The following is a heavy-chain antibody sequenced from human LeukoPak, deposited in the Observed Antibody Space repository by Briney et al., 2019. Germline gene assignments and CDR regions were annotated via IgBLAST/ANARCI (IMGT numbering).Heavy chain of an antibody. Sequence: GESLNISCQGPGYSFTSYWVAWLRQMPGKGLAWMGIIYPPDSDTRYSPSFQGQVTISADKSISTAYLQWSSLKASDTAMYYCARRGYCSGGGCHSSAFDIWGQGTMVTVSS. CDR1: GYSFTSYW. D-gene: IGHD2-15*01. J-gene: IGHJ3*02. CDR2: IYPPDSDT. V-gene: IGHV5-51*01. CDR3: ARRGYCSGGGCHSSAFDI.